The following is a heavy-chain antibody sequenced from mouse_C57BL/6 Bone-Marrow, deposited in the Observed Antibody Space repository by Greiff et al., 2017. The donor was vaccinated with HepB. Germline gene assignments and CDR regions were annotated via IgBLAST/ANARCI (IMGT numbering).Heavy chain of an antibody. V-gene: IGHV5-12*01. CDR1: GFTFSDYY. D-gene: IGHD2-5*01. Sequence: EVQVVESGGGLVQPGGSLKLSCAASGFTFSDYYMYWVRQTPEKRLEWVAYISNGGGSTYYPDTVKGRFTISRDNAKNTLYLQMSRLKSEDTAMYYCARYSNYGGDYWGQGTSVTVSS. CDR3: ARYSNYGGDY. CDR2: ISNGGGST. J-gene: IGHJ4*01.